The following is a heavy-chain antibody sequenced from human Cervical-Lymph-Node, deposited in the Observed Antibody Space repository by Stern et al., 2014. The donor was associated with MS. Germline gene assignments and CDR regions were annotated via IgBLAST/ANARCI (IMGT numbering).Heavy chain of an antibody. CDR1: GVTFSDYT. V-gene: IGHV1-69*01. CDR3: ARDGSGRLDY. D-gene: IGHD5-12*01. CDR2: IIPILGTA. J-gene: IGHJ4*02. Sequence: VQLEESGAEVKKPGSSVKVSCEASGVTFSDYTIAWVRQVPGQGLEWMGGIIPILGTAKYAQKFQGRVTMTADESTSTVYMELSSLRSDDTAVYYCARDGSGRLDYWGQGTLVTVSS.